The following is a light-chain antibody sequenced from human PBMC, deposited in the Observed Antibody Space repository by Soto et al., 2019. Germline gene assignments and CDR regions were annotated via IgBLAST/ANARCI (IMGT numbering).Light chain of an antibody. CDR3: QQYDSSPRT. CDR2: RTS. V-gene: IGKV3-20*01. Sequence: DIVLTQSPATLSLSPVERVTLSCMASQSVSSSYLAWYQQKPGQAPRLLIYRTSNRATGIPDRFSGSGSGTDFTLTINRLEPEDFAVYWCQQYDSSPRTFGQGTKVDIK. J-gene: IGKJ1*01. CDR1: QSVSSSY.